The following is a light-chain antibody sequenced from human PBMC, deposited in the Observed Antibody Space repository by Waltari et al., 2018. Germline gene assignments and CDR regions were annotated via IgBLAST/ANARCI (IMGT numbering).Light chain of an antibody. CDR2: DDS. CDR3: LVWDMNNDHPWV. V-gene: IGLV3-21*02. J-gene: IGLJ3*02. CDR1: SIGSKS. Sequence: SYVLTQPPSVSVAPGQTARITCEGNSIGSKSIHWYQQKPGQAPVLVVYDDSARPSGIPERFSGSNSENTATLTTSRVEAGDEADYFCLVWDMNNDHPWVFGGGTKLTVL.